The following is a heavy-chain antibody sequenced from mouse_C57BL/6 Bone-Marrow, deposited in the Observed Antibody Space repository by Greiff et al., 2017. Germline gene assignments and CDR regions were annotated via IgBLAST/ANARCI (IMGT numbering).Heavy chain of an antibody. Sequence: QVQLQQSGAELVRPGASVTLSCKASGYTFTDYEMHWVKQTPVHGLEWIGAIDPETGGTASNQKFKGKAILTAAKSSSTAYMELRSLTSEDSAVYYCTRLIYYMTWCAYWGQGTLVTVSA. J-gene: IGHJ3*01. CDR1: GYTFTDYE. D-gene: IGHD1-1*01. V-gene: IGHV1-15*01. CDR3: TRLIYYMTWCAY. CDR2: IDPETGGT.